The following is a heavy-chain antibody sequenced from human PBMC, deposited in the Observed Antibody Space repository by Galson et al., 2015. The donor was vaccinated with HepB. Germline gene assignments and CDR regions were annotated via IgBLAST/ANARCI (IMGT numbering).Heavy chain of an antibody. J-gene: IGHJ4*02. Sequence: SVKVSCKASGYNFISSYIHWVRQAPGQGLEWVGRINPSDGSSSYLQKFQDRVTLTRGTSTSTVYMELSSLRSEDTALYYCARDRGDFWNGYYVWNYWGQGTLVTVSS. V-gene: IGHV1-46*01. CDR1: GYNFISSY. CDR3: ARDRGDFWNGYYVWNY. CDR2: INPSDGSS. D-gene: IGHD3-3*01.